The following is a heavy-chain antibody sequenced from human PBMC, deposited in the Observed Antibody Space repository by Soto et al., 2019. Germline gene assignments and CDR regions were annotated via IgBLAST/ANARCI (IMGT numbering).Heavy chain of an antibody. J-gene: IGHJ3*02. CDR2: IYYSGST. CDR3: ASSRWGTFGEISKGAFDI. D-gene: IGHD3-16*01. CDR1: GGSISSYY. Sequence: QVQLQESGPGLVKPSETLSLTCTVSGGSISSYYWSWIRQPPGKGLEWIGYIYYSGSTNYNPSLKSRVTISVDTSKNQFSLKLSSVTAADTAVYYCASSRWGTFGEISKGAFDIWGQGTMVTVSS. V-gene: IGHV4-59*01.